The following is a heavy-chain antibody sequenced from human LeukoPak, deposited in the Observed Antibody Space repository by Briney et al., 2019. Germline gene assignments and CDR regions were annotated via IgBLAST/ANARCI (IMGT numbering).Heavy chain of an antibody. Sequence: GGSLRLSCAASGFTFDRYGMHWVRQAPGKGLEWVAVIWYDGSQKYYVDSVKGRFTISRDNSKNTLYLQMNSLRAEDTSVYYCARDFRGRPREDSYFDYWGQGTLVTASS. V-gene: IGHV3-33*01. D-gene: IGHD1-26*01. CDR1: GFTFDRYG. J-gene: IGHJ4*02. CDR3: ARDFRGRPREDSYFDY. CDR2: IWYDGSQK.